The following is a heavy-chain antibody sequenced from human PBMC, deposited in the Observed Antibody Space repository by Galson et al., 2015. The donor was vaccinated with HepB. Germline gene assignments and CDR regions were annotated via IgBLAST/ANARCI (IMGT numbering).Heavy chain of an antibody. V-gene: IGHV3-30-3*01. CDR2: ISYDGSNK. J-gene: IGHJ4*02. CDR3: ASDVVVVEDY. Sequence: SLRLSCAASGFTFSSYAMHWVRQAPGKGLEWVAVISYDGSNKYYADSVKGRFTISRDNSKNTLYLQMNSLRAEDTAVYYCASDVVVVEDYWGQGTLVTVSS. CDR1: GFTFSSYA. D-gene: IGHD2-15*01.